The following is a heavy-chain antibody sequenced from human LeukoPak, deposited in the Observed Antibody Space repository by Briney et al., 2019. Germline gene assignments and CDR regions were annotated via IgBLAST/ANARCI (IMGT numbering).Heavy chain of an antibody. D-gene: IGHD4-11*01. Sequence: SQTLSLTCAISGDSASSNSAAWNWIRQSPSRGLEWLGRTYYRSKWYNDYAESVKSRITINSDTSKNQFSLHLNSVTPEYTAVYYCARKGTVTTPFDYWGQGNLVTVSS. V-gene: IGHV6-1*01. J-gene: IGHJ4*02. CDR3: ARKGTVTTPFDY. CDR2: TYYRSKWYN. CDR1: GDSASSNSAA.